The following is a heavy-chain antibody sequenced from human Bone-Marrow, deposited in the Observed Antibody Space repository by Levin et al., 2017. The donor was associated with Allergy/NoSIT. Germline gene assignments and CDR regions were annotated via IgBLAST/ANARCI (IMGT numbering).Heavy chain of an antibody. D-gene: IGHD1-1*01. Sequence: GGSLRLSCAASGFTFSSYWMSWVRQAPGKGLEWVANIKQDGSEKYYVDSVKGRFTISRDNAKNSLYLQMNSLRAEDTAVYYCARGATTGTPGANYYYYYMDVWGKGTTVTVSS. J-gene: IGHJ6*03. CDR1: GFTFSSYW. CDR3: ARGATTGTPGANYYYYYMDV. CDR2: IKQDGSEK. V-gene: IGHV3-7*04.